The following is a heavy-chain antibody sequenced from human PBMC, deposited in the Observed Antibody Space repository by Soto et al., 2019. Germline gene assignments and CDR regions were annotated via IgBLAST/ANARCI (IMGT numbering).Heavy chain of an antibody. CDR1: GFIFSTYG. Sequence: QVQLVESGGCVVQPGRSRRLSCAASGFIFSTYGMHWVRQAPGKGLEWLSVISYDGNNKYDADSVKGRFTISTDNSKNTLWLEMDSLRTEDTAVYYCAKDLLLTTITTVGDWGQGTLVTVSS. J-gene: IGHJ4*02. CDR2: ISYDGNNK. D-gene: IGHD4-17*01. V-gene: IGHV3-30*18. CDR3: AKDLLLTTITTVGD.